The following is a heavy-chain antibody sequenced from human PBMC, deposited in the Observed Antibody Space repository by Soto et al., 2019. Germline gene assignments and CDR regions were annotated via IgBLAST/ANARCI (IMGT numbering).Heavy chain of an antibody. J-gene: IGHJ4*02. CDR3: AREGRGKKAGYNGLVSLGY. CDR2: IIPIFNST. Sequence: QVQLVQSGAEVKTPGSSLKVSCKVSGSRFSNYVISWVRQAPGHGLEWLGRIIPIFNSTKYAQSFQGRVTITADNTTSTASLELSSPTSDDTAVYYRAREGRGKKAGYNGLVSLGYWGQGTLVTVSS. V-gene: IGHV1-69*06. D-gene: IGHD2-2*02. CDR1: GSRFSNYV.